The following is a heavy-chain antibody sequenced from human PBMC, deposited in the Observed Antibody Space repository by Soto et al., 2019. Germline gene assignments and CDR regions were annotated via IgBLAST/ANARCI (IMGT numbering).Heavy chain of an antibody. CDR2: IGPSDSYT. D-gene: IGHD6-13*01. J-gene: IGHJ6*02. V-gene: IGHV5-10-1*01. CDR1: GYSFTSYW. Sequence: PWESLKFSCKGSGYSFTSYWISWVRQMPGKGLEWMGRIGPSDSYTNYSPSFQGHVTISADKSISTAYLQWSSLKASDTAMYYCASCGKAGFTLYGMDVWGQGTTVTV. CDR3: ASCGKAGFTLYGMDV.